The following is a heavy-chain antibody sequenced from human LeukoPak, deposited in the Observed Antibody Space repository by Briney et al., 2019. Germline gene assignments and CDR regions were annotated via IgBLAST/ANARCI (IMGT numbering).Heavy chain of an antibody. CDR2: IKQDGSEK. D-gene: IGHD6-19*01. CDR1: GLIFSRSW. CDR3: ARDLGDSSGWFMETRYYYYYMDV. J-gene: IGHJ6*03. Sequence: GGSLRLSCAASGLIFSRSWMNWVRQAPGKGLEWVANIKQDGSEKYYVDSVKGRFTISRDNAKNSLYLQMNSLRAEDTAVYYCARDLGDSSGWFMETRYYYYYMDVWGKGTTVTVSS. V-gene: IGHV3-7*01.